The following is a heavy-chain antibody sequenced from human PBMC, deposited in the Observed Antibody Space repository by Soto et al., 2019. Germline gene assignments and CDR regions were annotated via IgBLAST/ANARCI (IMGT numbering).Heavy chain of an antibody. CDR3: ARDGVVPAPAIYGMDV. D-gene: IGHD2-2*01. Sequence: ASVRVSCAASGGTFSSYAISWVRQAPGQGLEWMGGIIPIFGTANYAQKFQGRVTITADESTSTAYMELSSLRSEDTAVYYCARDGVVPAPAIYGMDVWGQGTTVTVSS. CDR1: GGTFSSYA. V-gene: IGHV1-69*13. CDR2: IIPIFGTA. J-gene: IGHJ6*02.